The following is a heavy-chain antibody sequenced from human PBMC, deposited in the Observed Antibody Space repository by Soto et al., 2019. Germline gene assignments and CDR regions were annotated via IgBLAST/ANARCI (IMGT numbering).Heavy chain of an antibody. Sequence: SQTLSLTCAVSGGSISSGGYSCSWLRQPPGKGLEWIGYIYHSVSTFYNPSLKSRVTISIDESKNQFSLKLGSVTAADTAVYYCARVVVPGPIWGYNWLDAWGQGTRVTVSS. CDR2: IYHSVST. J-gene: IGHJ5*02. V-gene: IGHV4-30-2*01. CDR1: GGSISSGGYS. CDR3: ARVVVPGPIWGYNWLDA. D-gene: IGHD2-2*01.